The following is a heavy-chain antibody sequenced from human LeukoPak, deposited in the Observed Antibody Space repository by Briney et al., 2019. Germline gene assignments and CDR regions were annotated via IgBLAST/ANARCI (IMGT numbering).Heavy chain of an antibody. CDR3: AKAEWIQLWVMMDY. V-gene: IGHV3-23*01. J-gene: IGHJ4*02. Sequence: GGSLRLSCAASGFTFSSYGMSWVRQAPGKGLEWASAISGSGGSTYYADSVKGRFTISRDNSKNTLYLQMNSLRAEDTAVYYCAKAEWIQLWVMMDYWGQGTLVTVSS. CDR2: ISGSGGST. CDR1: GFTFSSYG. D-gene: IGHD5-18*01.